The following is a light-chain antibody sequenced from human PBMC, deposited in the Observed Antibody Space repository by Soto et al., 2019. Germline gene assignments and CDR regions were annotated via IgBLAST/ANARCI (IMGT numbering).Light chain of an antibody. Sequence: QSVLTQPPSAAATPGERVTISCSGTISKNGSYTVNWYQQLPGTAPKLLIYSNNQRPSGVPDRFSGSKSGTSASLAICGLQSEDEADYYCAAWDDSLNGYVFGTGTKVTVL. CDR3: AAWDDSLNGYV. CDR2: SNN. V-gene: IGLV1-44*01. CDR1: ISKNGSYT. J-gene: IGLJ1*01.